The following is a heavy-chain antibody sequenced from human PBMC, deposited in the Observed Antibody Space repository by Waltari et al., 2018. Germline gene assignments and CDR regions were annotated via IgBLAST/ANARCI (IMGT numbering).Heavy chain of an antibody. CDR2: INPNSGGT. J-gene: IGHJ6*03. V-gene: IGHV1-2*06. Sequence: QVQLVQSGAEVKKPGASVKVSCKASGYTFTGYYMHWVRQAPGQGLEWMGRINPNSGGTNYAQKVQGRVTMTRDTSISTAYMELSRLRSDDTAGYYCARGSSSWGGYYYYMDVWGKGTTVTVSS. CDR3: ARGSSSWGGYYYYMDV. CDR1: GYTFTGYY. D-gene: IGHD6-13*01.